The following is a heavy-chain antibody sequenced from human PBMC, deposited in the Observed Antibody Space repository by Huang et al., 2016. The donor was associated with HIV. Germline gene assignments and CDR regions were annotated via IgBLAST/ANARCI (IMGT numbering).Heavy chain of an antibody. CDR1: GYTFSSFG. CDR3: ARGGGIQLWLLGYYYMDV. D-gene: IGHD5-18*01. Sequence: QVQLVQSGAEVKKPGDSVKVSCKASGYTFSSFGISWVRQAPGQGLEWVGWISGYNGNTKFAQKFQGRLTMTTDTSTSTAYMELRSLRSDDTAVYYCARGGGIQLWLLGYYYMDVWGNGTTVTVSS. J-gene: IGHJ6*03. CDR2: ISGYNGNT. V-gene: IGHV1-18*01.